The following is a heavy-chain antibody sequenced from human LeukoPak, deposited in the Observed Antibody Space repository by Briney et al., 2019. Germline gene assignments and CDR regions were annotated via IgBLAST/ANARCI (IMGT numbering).Heavy chain of an antibody. D-gene: IGHD2-8*01. CDR3: ARGLMGGYPRFDY. CDR2: IFPSGDEI. Sequence: GGSLRLSCAASGFTFSTFAMIWVRQPLGKGLEWVSSIFPSGDEIHYADSVRGRFTIFRDNSKSTLSLQMNSLKDEDTAFYYCARGLMGGYPRFDYWGPGTLVTVSS. CDR1: GFTFSTFA. V-gene: IGHV3-23*01. J-gene: IGHJ4*02.